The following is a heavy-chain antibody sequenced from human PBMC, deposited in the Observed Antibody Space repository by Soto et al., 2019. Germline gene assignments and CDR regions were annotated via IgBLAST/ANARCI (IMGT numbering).Heavy chain of an antibody. Sequence: QVQLVESGGGVVHPGRSLRLSCAASGFNFSNYGMPWVRQAPGKGLEWGAHIWYDGSNKYYADSVKGRFTIPRVNSKNTLYLQMDSLRPDDTAVYYCASASRATVSWGQGTLVTV. D-gene: IGHD3-16*01. CDR1: GFNFSNYG. J-gene: IGHJ5*02. CDR2: IWYDGSNK. V-gene: IGHV3-33*01. CDR3: ASASRATVS.